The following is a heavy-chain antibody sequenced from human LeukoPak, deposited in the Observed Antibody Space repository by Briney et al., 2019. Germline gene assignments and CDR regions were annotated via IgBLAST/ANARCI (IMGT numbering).Heavy chain of an antibody. J-gene: IGHJ4*02. CDR1: GFTFVDYD. CDR3: ARDTGISYCSNTICMRHFDY. V-gene: IGHV3-20*04. Sequence: PGGSLRLSCAASGFTFVDYDMSWVRQAPGKGPEWVSSIHWNGGSSGYADSVKGRFTISRDNAKNSLYLQMDSLSTEDTALYYCARDTGISYCSNTICMRHFDYWGPGNLVTVSS. D-gene: IGHD2-2*01. CDR2: IHWNGGSS.